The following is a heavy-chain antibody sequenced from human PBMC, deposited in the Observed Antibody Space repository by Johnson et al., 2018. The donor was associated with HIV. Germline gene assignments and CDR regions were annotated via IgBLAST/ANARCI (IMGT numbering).Heavy chain of an antibody. CDR3: ASRTGWDAFDI. D-gene: IGHD7-27*01. Sequence: EKLVESGGGLVQPGGSLRLSCAASGFTFSSYWMSWVRQAPGKGLEWVANIKEDGSEKYYVDSVKGRFTISRDNSKNTLYLQMNSLRAEDTAVYYCASRTGWDAFDIWGQGTMVTVSS. V-gene: IGHV3-7*03. CDR1: GFTFSSYW. J-gene: IGHJ3*02. CDR2: IKEDGSEK.